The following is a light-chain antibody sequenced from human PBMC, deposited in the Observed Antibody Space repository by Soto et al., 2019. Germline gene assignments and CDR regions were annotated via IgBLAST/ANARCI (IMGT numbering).Light chain of an antibody. Sequence: DIQMTQSPSSLSASVGDRVTITCRASQSISTYLIWYQQKPGKAPKLLISTASSLRSGAPSRFNGSRSGTDFTLTISSLQPEDFATYYCQQSYSTPQTFGQGTKVDI. V-gene: IGKV1-39*01. CDR3: QQSYSTPQT. CDR2: TAS. J-gene: IGKJ1*01. CDR1: QSISTY.